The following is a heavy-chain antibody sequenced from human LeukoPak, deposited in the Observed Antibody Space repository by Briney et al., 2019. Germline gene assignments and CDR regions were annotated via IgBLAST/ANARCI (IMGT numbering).Heavy chain of an antibody. CDR3: ARTRGTIFGVVTFDP. CDR2: INHSGST. J-gene: IGHJ5*02. CDR1: GGSFSDYY. Sequence: SETLSLTCAVYGGSFSDYYWSWIRQPPGKGLEWIGEINHSGSTNYNPSLKSRITISVDTSKNQFSLKLSSVTAADTAVYYCARTRGTIFGVVTFDPWGQGTLVTVSS. D-gene: IGHD3-3*01. V-gene: IGHV4-34*01.